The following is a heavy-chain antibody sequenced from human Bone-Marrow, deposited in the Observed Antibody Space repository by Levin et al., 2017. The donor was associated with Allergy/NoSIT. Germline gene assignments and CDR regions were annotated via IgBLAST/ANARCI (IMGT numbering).Heavy chain of an antibody. V-gene: IGHV3-11*01. CDR1: GFTFSDYY. Sequence: GGSLRLSCAASGFTFSDYYMSWIRQAPGKGLEWVSYISSSGSTIYYADSVKGRFTISRDNAKNSLYLQMNSLRAEDTAVYYCARAESVIAVAGPNWYFDLWGRGTLVTVSS. D-gene: IGHD6-19*01. CDR2: ISSSGSTI. J-gene: IGHJ2*01. CDR3: ARAESVIAVAGPNWYFDL.